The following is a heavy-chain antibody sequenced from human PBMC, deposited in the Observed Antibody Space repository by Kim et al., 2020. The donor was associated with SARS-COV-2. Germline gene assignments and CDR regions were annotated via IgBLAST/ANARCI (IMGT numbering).Heavy chain of an antibody. V-gene: IGHV4-34*01. D-gene: IGHD2-15*01. CDR2: INHSGST. J-gene: IGHJ3*02. CDR3: AREARGYQDAFDI. CDR1: GGSFSGYY. Sequence: SETLSLTCAVYGGSFSGYYWSWIRQPPGKGLEWIGEINHSGSTNYNPSLKSRVTISVDTSKNQFSLKLSSVTAADTAVYYCAREARGYQDAFDIWGQGTMVTVSS.